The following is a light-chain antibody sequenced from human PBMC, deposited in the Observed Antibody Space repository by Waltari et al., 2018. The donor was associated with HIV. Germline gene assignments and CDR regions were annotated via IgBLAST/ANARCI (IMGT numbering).Light chain of an antibody. J-gene: IGLJ1*01. CDR3: AVWDGRLDHYV. CDR2: SFN. V-gene: IGLV1-44*01. Sequence: QSVLTQPPSASGTPGQRVIISCSGSSSNVGSFTVNWYQQLPGTAPKLLSYSFNHRPSGVPVRFSGAKAGTSPSLAINGLQSEDEADYYCAVWDGRLDHYVFGTGTKVTVL. CDR1: SSNVGSFT.